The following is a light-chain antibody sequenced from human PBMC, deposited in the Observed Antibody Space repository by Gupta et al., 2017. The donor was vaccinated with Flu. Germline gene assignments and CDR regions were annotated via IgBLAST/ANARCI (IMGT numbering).Light chain of an antibody. CDR1: QRITNS. Sequence: RASQRITNSLNLYQQKPGKAPKLLIYSAADLLSAVPPRFSGSGSGSEFTFTISSLQTDDFATYFCHQSCTTQYTLGQGTKLEMK. CDR2: SAA. V-gene: IGKV1-39*01. J-gene: IGKJ2*01. CDR3: HQSCTTQYT.